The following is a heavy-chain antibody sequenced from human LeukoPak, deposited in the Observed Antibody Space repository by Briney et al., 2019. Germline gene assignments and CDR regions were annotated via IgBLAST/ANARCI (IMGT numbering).Heavy chain of an antibody. D-gene: IGHD3-22*01. Sequence: PGGSLRLSCAASGFTVSSNYMSWVRQAPGKGLEWVSVIYSGGSTYYADSVKGRFTISRDNSKNTLYLQMNSLRAEDTAVYYCAKDQLSRITMIVGAFDIWGQGTMVTVSP. CDR1: GFTVSSNY. J-gene: IGHJ3*02. CDR3: AKDQLSRITMIVGAFDI. V-gene: IGHV3-66*01. CDR2: IYSGGST.